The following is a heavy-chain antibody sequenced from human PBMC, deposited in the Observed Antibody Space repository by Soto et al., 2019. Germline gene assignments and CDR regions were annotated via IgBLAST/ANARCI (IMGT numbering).Heavy chain of an antibody. CDR3: ARGPESRSPAYFDY. CDR2: ISAYTGNT. J-gene: IGHJ4*02. CDR1: GYTFTDYG. Sequence: ASVKVSCKASGYTFTDYGITWVRQAPGQGLEWMGWISAYTGNTNYAQKVQGRVTMSTDTSTSTAYLELRSLRSDDTAVYYCARGPESRSPAYFDYWGQGTLVTVSS. V-gene: IGHV1-18*01. D-gene: IGHD1-26*01.